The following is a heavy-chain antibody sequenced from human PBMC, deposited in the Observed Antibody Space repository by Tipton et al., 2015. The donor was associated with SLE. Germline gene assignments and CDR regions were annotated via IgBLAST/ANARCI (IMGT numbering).Heavy chain of an antibody. Sequence: TLSLTCAVYGGSFIDYYWSWIRQPPGKGLEWIGYIYHSGSTNYNPSLKSRVTISVDTSKNQFSLKLSSVTAADTAVYYCARHNFDFWSGYPGYYFDYWGQGTLVTVSS. CDR3: ARHNFDFWSGYPGYYFDY. J-gene: IGHJ4*02. D-gene: IGHD3-3*01. V-gene: IGHV4-59*08. CDR2: IYHSGST. CDR1: GGSFIDYY.